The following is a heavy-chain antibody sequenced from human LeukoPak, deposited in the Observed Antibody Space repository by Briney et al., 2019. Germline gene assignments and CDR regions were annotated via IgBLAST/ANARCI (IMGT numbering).Heavy chain of an antibody. V-gene: IGHV1-18*01. Sequence: ASVKVSCKASGYTFTSYGISWVRQAPGQGLEWMGWISAYNGNTNYAQKLQGRVTMTTDTSTSTAYMELRSLRSDDTAVYYCARDLRNTMVRGVTLGYWGQGTLVTVSS. CDR1: GYTFTSYG. CDR3: ARDLRNTMVRGVTLGY. D-gene: IGHD3-10*01. J-gene: IGHJ4*02. CDR2: ISAYNGNT.